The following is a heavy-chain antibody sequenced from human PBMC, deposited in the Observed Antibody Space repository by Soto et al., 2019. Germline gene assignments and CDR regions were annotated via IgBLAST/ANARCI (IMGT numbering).Heavy chain of an antibody. J-gene: IGHJ4*02. Sequence: QVQLAQSGAEVKEPGASVKVSCKASGYTFSHYYMHWVRQAPGQGLEWIGWINPDTGATKYAQKYEGRVTMTRDTSISTAYLEVTGLRSDDTAVFYCARKVRDYNFDYWGQGTLVTVST. D-gene: IGHD4-4*01. CDR2: INPDTGAT. CDR1: GYTFSHYY. V-gene: IGHV1-2*02. CDR3: ARKVRDYNFDY.